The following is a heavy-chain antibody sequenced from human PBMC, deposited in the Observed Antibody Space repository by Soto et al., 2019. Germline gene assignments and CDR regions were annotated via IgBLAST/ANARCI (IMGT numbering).Heavy chain of an antibody. J-gene: IGHJ4*02. CDR3: AKHPTKAGPFDY. CDR2: ISGSGEST. Sequence: LRLSCEASVFTFSNYVMSWVRQAPGKGLEWVSAISGSGESTYYADSVKGRFTFSRDNSKNTLYLQMNSLRAEDTAIYYCAKHPTKAGPFDYWGQGALVTVSS. V-gene: IGHV3-23*01. CDR1: VFTFSNYV. D-gene: IGHD6-19*01.